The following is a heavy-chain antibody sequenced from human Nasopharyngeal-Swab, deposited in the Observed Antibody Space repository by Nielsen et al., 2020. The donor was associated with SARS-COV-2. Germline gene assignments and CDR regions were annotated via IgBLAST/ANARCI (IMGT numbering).Heavy chain of an antibody. CDR3: ARHLTYSSSSFDY. V-gene: IGHV1-3*02. D-gene: IGHD6-6*01. J-gene: IGHJ4*02. Sequence: VRQMPGKGFEWMVGSYSGNGNTGYAQKFQGRVTMTRDTSTSTAYMELSSQRSEDIDVYYCARHLTYSSSSFDYWGQGTLVTVSS. CDR2: SYSGNGNT.